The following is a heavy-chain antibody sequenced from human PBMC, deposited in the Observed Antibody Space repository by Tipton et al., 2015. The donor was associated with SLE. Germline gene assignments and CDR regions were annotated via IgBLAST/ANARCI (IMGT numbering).Heavy chain of an antibody. J-gene: IGHJ2*01. CDR3: AGDSTLPSSNWGVKSYWYFDL. D-gene: IGHD7-27*01. V-gene: IGHV4-61*09. Sequence: TLSLTCTVSGGSISSASYYWSWIRQPAGKGLEWIGYIYSSGSTNYNPSLKSRVTISVDTSKNQFSLKLSSVTAADTAVFFCAGDSTLPSSNWGVKSYWYFDLWGRGTLVTVSS. CDR1: GGSISSASYY. CDR2: IYSSGST.